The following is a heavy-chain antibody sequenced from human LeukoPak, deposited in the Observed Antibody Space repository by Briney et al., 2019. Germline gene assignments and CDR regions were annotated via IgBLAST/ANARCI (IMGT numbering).Heavy chain of an antibody. CDR2: ISSSSSYI. D-gene: IGHD4-11*01. CDR3: ARDLYSNYVRYYYGMDV. Sequence: GGSLRVSCAASGFTFSSYARSWVRQAPGKGLEWVSSISSSSSYIYYADSVKGRFTISRDNAKNSLYLQMNSLRAEDTAVYYCARDLYSNYVRYYYGMDVWGQGTTVTVSS. V-gene: IGHV3-21*01. J-gene: IGHJ6*02. CDR1: GFTFSSYA.